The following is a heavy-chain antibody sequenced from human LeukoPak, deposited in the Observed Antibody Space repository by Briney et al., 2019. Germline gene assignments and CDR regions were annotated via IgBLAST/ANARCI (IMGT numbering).Heavy chain of an antibody. D-gene: IGHD3-22*01. CDR1: GFTFDDYA. CDR3: AKGTQNYYDSSGALMDY. V-gene: IGHV3-9*03. Sequence: PGGSLRLSCAASGFTFDDYAMHWVRQAPGKGLEWVSGISWNSGTIGYADSVKGRFTISRENARNSLYLQMNGLRAEDMALYYCAKGTQNYYDSSGALMDYWGQGTLVTVSS. J-gene: IGHJ4*02. CDR2: ISWNSGTI.